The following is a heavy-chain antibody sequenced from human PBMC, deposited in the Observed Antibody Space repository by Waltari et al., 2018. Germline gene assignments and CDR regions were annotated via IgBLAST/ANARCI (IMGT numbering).Heavy chain of an antibody. Sequence: EVQLVESGGGLVQPGGSRRLACAASGVTVRTYDLHWARQVRGKGLEWVASIGAAGETKYLDSVKGRFTISRESAKNSLNLQMNSLTGGDTAVYHCARGDPTAGAIDYWGQGTLVTVSS. D-gene: IGHD3-9*01. V-gene: IGHV3-13*01. J-gene: IGHJ4*02. CDR3: ARGDPTAGAIDY. CDR2: IGAAGET. CDR1: GVTVRTYD.